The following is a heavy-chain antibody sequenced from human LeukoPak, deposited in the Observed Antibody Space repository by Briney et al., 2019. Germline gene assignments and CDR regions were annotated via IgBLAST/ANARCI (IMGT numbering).Heavy chain of an antibody. D-gene: IGHD3-16*01. V-gene: IGHV3-49*04. CDR3: AREARGGPKSYYFDF. Sequence: PGGSLRLSCTASGFTFGDYAMSWVRQAPGKGLEWVGFIRSKAYGGTTEYAASVKGRFTISRDDSKSIAYLQMNSLKTEDTAVYYCAREARGGPKSYYFDFWGQGTLVTVSS. CDR1: GFTFGDYA. J-gene: IGHJ4*02. CDR2: IRSKAYGGTT.